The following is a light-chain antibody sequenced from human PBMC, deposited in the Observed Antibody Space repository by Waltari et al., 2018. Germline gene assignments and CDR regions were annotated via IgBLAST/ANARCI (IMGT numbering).Light chain of an antibody. J-gene: IGKJ1*01. CDR1: QSLGTS. CDR2: DAS. CDR3: QQRNSWPRT. Sequence: LFSTQSPATLSVSAGERAALPCRASQSLGTSLAWYQHRTGQAPRLLIYDASKRAVGIPARFSGSGSWTDFTLTIDTLEPEDFAVYYCQQRNSWPRTFGQGTKVEI. V-gene: IGKV3-11*01.